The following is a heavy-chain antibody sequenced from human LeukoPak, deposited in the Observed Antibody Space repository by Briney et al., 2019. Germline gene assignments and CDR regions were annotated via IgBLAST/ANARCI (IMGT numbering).Heavy chain of an antibody. V-gene: IGHV1-58*01. CDR3: ARDSSGYNYWFYYYYYGMDV. CDR1: GFTFTSSA. D-gene: IGHD5-24*01. CDR2: IVVGSGNT. Sequence: VASVKVSCKASGFTFTSSAVQWVRQARGQRLEWIGWIVVGSGNTNYAQKFQERVTITRDMSTSTAYMELSSLRSEDTAVYYCARDSSGYNYWFYYYYYGMDVWGQGTTVTVSS. J-gene: IGHJ6*02.